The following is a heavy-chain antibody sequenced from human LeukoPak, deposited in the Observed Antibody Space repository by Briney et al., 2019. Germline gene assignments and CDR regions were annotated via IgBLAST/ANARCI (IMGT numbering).Heavy chain of an antibody. J-gene: IGHJ6*03. Sequence: ASVKVSCKASGYTFTSYAMHWVRQAPGQRLEWMGWINAGNGNTKYSQKFQGRVTITRDTSASTAYMELSSLRSEDTAVYYCARAPPYYYYMDVWGKGTTVTVSS. CDR3: ARAPPYYYYMDV. CDR1: GYTFTSYA. V-gene: IGHV1-3*01. CDR2: INAGNGNT.